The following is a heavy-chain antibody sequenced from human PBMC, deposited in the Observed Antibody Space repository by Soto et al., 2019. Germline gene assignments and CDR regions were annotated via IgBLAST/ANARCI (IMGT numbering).Heavy chain of an antibody. D-gene: IGHD6-6*01. CDR1: GGSISSGGYY. V-gene: IGHV4-31*03. J-gene: IGHJ6*02. Sequence: QVQLQESGPGLVKPSQTLSLTCTVSGGSISSGGYYWSWIRQHPGKGLEWIGYIYYSGSTYYNPSLKSRVTISVDTSKNQFSLKLSSVTAADTAVYYCAGDWAARDYYYGMDVWGQGTTVTVSS. CDR2: IYYSGST. CDR3: AGDWAARDYYYGMDV.